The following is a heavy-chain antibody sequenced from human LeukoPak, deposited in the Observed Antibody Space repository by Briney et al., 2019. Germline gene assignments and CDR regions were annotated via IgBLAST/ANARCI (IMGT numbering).Heavy chain of an antibody. CDR3: ARELGLYYYGMDV. J-gene: IGHJ6*02. V-gene: IGHV3-30-3*01. D-gene: IGHD7-27*01. Sequence: RSLRLSCAASGFTFSSYAMYWVRQAPGKGLEWVAVISYDGSNKYYADSVKGRFTISRDNSKNTLYLQMNSLRAEDTAVYYCARELGLYYYGMDVWGQGTTVTVSS. CDR2: ISYDGSNK. CDR1: GFTFSSYA.